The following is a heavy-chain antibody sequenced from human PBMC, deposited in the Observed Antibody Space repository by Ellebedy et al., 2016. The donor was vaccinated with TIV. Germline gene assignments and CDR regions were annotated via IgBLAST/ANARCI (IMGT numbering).Heavy chain of an antibody. CDR3: ASTPVSAGSGYHPHDY. CDR1: GASISSYY. J-gene: IGHJ4*02. Sequence: MPSETLSLTCTVSGASISSYYWSWIRQPPGKGLEWIGYIYYNENTNYSPSLKSRVTISVDTSKNQFSLNLNSVTAADTAVYFCASTPVSAGSGYHPHDYWGQGILVTVSS. V-gene: IGHV4-59*08. D-gene: IGHD5-12*01. CDR2: IYYNENT.